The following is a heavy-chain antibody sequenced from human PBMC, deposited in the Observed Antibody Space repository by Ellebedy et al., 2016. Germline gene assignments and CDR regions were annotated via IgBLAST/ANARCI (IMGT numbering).Heavy chain of an antibody. CDR1: GFTFSSYA. V-gene: IGHV3-23*01. J-gene: IGHJ4*02. Sequence: GGSLRLSXAATGFTFSSYAMSWVRQAPGKGLEWVSAISGSGGSTYYADSVKGRFTISRDNSKNMLYLQMNSLRAEDTAVYYCTKDLWAGRDFGIVTVDYWGQGTLVTVSS. CDR3: TKDLWAGRDFGIVTVDY. CDR2: ISGSGGST. D-gene: IGHD3-3*01.